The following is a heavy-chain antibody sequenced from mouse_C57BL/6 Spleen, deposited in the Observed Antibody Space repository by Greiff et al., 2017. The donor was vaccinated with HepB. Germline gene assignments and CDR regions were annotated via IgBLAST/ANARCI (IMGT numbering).Heavy chain of an antibody. CDR1: GYSFTSYY. V-gene: IGHV1-66*01. Sequence: VQLQQSGPELVKPGASVKISCKASGYSFTSYYIHWVKQRPGQGLEWIGWIYPGSGNTKYNEKFKGKATLTADTSSSTAYMQLSSLTSEDSAVYYCARCLYYGYDDYAMDYWGQGTSVTVSS. J-gene: IGHJ4*01. D-gene: IGHD2-2*01. CDR2: IYPGSGNT. CDR3: ARCLYYGYDDYAMDY.